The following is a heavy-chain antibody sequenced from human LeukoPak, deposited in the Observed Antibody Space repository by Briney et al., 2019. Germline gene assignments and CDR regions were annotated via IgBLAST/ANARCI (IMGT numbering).Heavy chain of an antibody. J-gene: IGHJ4*02. V-gene: IGHV3-23*01. CDR2: ISGSGGST. Sequence: PGGSLRLSCAASGFTFSSYAMSWVRQAPGKGLEWVSAISGSGGSTYYADSVKGRFTISRDNSKNTLYLQMNSLRAEDTAVYHCARDWNGDYCFEDWGRGTLVTVSS. CDR3: ARDWNGDYCFED. D-gene: IGHD4-17*01. CDR1: GFTFSSYA.